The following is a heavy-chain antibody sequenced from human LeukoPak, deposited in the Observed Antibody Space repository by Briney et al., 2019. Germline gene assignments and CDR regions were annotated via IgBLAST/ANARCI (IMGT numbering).Heavy chain of an antibody. CDR2: IRCDGSNK. J-gene: IGHJ4*02. Sequence: GGSLRLSCAASGFTFSSYGMHWVRQAPGKGLEWVAFIRCDGSNKYYADSVKGRFTISRDNSKNTLYLQMNSLRAEDTAVYYCAKGPVRGVIMDYWGQGTLVTVSS. CDR3: AKGPVRGVIMDY. CDR1: GFTFSSYG. D-gene: IGHD3-10*01. V-gene: IGHV3-30*02.